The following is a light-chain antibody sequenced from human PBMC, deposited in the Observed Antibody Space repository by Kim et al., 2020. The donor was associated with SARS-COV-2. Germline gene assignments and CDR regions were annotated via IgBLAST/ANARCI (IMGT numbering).Light chain of an antibody. Sequence: GQSIAFSCTGTNSDVGTYNLVSWYQHRPRKAPKLMIYEVSKRPSGVSNRFSGDKSGNTASLTISGLQTEDEADYYCCSYAGSSTLVFGGGTKVTVL. V-gene: IGLV2-23*02. CDR1: NSDVGTYNL. CDR2: EVS. J-gene: IGLJ2*01. CDR3: CSYAGSSTLV.